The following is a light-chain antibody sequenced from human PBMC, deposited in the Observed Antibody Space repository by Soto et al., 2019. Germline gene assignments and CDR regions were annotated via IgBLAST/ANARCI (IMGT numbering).Light chain of an antibody. CDR3: QQYGSSPLGT. J-gene: IGKJ1*01. CDR1: QSVSSSY. V-gene: IGKV3D-20*01. Sequence: EIVLTQSPATLSLSPGESATLSCGASQSVSSSYLAWYQQKPGLAPRLLIYDAFSRATGIPDRFSGSGSGTDFTLTISRLEPEDFAVYYCQQYGSSPLGTFGQGTKVEIK. CDR2: DAF.